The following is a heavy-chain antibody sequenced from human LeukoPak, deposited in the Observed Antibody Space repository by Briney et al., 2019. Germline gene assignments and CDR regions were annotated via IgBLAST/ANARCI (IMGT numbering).Heavy chain of an antibody. Sequence: PRGSLRLSCAASGFTFSDYYMSWIRQAPGKGLEWVSYISSSGSTIYYADSVKGRFTISRDNAKNSLYLQTNSLRAEDTAVYYCARVAEVAAYFDYWGQGTLVTVSS. CDR2: ISSSGSTI. CDR1: GFTFSDYY. V-gene: IGHV3-11*04. J-gene: IGHJ4*02. D-gene: IGHD2-15*01. CDR3: ARVAEVAAYFDY.